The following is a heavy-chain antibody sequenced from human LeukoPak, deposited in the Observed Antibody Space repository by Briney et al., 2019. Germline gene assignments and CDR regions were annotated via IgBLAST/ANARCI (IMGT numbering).Heavy chain of an antibody. CDR3: AREGYSGHDFIY. V-gene: IGHV4-61*02. J-gene: IGHJ4*02. Sequence: PSQTLSLTCTVSGGSISSGNYYWSWIRKPAGKGLEWIGRIYTSGSTNYNPSLKSRVTISVDTSKNQFSLRLRSVTAADTAVYYCAREGYSGHDFIYWGQGTLVTVSS. D-gene: IGHD5-12*01. CDR2: IYTSGST. CDR1: GGSISSGNYY.